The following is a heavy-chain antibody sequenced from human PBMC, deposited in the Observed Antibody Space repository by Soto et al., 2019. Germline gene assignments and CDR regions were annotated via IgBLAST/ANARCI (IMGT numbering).Heavy chain of an antibody. CDR3: ARRYGDPSSAGGFDY. J-gene: IGHJ4*02. CDR2: VSPYNGNR. Sequence: QVQLVQSGAEVKKSVASVTASCKASGYTFTNYGIIWVLQAPGQVLPWMGWVSPYNGNRYYAQKFHGRLTLTTDTSTYTAFMELRSLSPGDTAIYYCARRYGDPSSAGGFDYGGQGTLVSVSS. V-gene: IGHV1-18*01. CDR1: GYTFTNYG. D-gene: IGHD2-21*02.